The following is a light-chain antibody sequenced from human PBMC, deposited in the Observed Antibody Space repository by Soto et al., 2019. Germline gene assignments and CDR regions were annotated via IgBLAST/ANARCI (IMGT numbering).Light chain of an antibody. J-gene: IGKJ1*01. Sequence: DIQMTQSPSSLSASVGDIVAITCRTTQNIANFLNWYQQKPGKAPKLLINAASSLESGVPSRFSASGYGTDFTLTITSLRPEDFATYYCQQSDSLPWTFGQGTKVEVK. CDR1: QNIANF. CDR3: QQSDSLPWT. V-gene: IGKV1-39*01. CDR2: AAS.